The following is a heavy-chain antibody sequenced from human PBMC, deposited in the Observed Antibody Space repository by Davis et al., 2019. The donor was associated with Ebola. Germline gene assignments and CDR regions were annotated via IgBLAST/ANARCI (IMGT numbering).Heavy chain of an antibody. D-gene: IGHD3-22*01. Sequence: PGGSLRLSCAASGFTFSSYAMSWVRQAPGKGLEWVSAISGSGGSTYYADSVKGRFTISRDNSKNTLYLQMNSLRAEDTAVYYCAKDRGYYDSSGYYYLGHFDYWGQGTLVTVSS. V-gene: IGHV3-23*01. CDR3: AKDRGYYDSSGYYYLGHFDY. J-gene: IGHJ4*02. CDR1: GFTFSSYA. CDR2: ISGSGGST.